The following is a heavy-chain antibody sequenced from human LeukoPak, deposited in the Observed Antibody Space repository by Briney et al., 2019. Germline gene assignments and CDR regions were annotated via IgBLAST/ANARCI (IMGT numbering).Heavy chain of an antibody. Sequence: SETLSLTCTVSGDSLSSYSWSWIRQPPDMGLEWIAFIYPSGTTNYNPSLKSRVTISVDTSKNQFSLKLRSVTAADTAVYYCARVPRSYYYYYYMDVWGKGTTVTVSS. J-gene: IGHJ6*03. V-gene: IGHV4-59*01. CDR2: IYPSGTT. CDR3: ARVPRSYYYYYYMDV. CDR1: GDSLSSYS.